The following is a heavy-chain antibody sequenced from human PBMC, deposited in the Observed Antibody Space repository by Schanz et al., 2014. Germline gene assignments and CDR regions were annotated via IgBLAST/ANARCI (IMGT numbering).Heavy chain of an antibody. J-gene: IGHJ4*02. V-gene: IGHV1-18*04. D-gene: IGHD6-19*01. Sequence: QVQLVQSGAEVKKPGASVKVSCKASGYTFTSYGISWVRHAPRQGLEWRGWISAYNGNTNYAQKLQGRVTMTTDTSTSTADMELRRLRSDDTAVYYCARVEALQGLAVAGCDYWGQGTLVTVSS. CDR1: GYTFTSYG. CDR3: ARVEALQGLAVAGCDY. CDR2: ISAYNGNT.